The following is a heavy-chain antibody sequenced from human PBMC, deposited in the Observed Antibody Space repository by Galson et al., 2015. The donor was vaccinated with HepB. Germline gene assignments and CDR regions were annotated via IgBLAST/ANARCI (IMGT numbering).Heavy chain of an antibody. V-gene: IGHV1-46*04. CDR3: AREGDYGSGIDY. D-gene: IGHD3-10*01. Sequence: SVKVSCKASGYTFTSYYMHWVRQAPGQGLEWMGIINPSGGTTTYAQKLQGRVTMTRDTSTSTIYMELSSLRSEDTAVYYCAREGDYGSGIDYRGQGALVTVSS. CDR2: INPSGGTT. J-gene: IGHJ4*02. CDR1: GYTFTSYY.